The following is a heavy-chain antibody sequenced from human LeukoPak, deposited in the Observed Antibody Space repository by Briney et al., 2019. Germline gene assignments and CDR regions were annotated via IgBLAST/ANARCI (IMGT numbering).Heavy chain of an antibody. CDR1: GYSFTSYW. CDR2: IYPGDSDT. J-gene: IGHJ4*02. V-gene: IGHV5-51*01. CDR3: ARVYYDSSGYYFGYWFDY. D-gene: IGHD3-22*01. Sequence: GESLKISCKGSGYSFTSYWIGWVRQMPGKGLEWMGIIYPGDSDTRYSPSFQGQVTISADKSISTAYLQWSSLKASDTAMYYCARVYYDSSGYYFGYWFDYWGQGTLVTVSS.